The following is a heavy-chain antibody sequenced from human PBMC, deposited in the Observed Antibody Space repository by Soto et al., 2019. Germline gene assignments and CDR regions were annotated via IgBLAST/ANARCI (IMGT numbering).Heavy chain of an antibody. Sequence: GGSLRLSCAASGFTFSSYAMNWVRQAPGKGLEWVSVISGSGGSTYYADSVKGQFTISRDNSKNTLYLQMNSLRAEDTAVYYCARRSSSSYFDYWGQGTLVTVSS. CDR2: ISGSGGST. V-gene: IGHV3-23*01. D-gene: IGHD6-13*01. J-gene: IGHJ4*02. CDR1: GFTFSSYA. CDR3: ARRSSSSYFDY.